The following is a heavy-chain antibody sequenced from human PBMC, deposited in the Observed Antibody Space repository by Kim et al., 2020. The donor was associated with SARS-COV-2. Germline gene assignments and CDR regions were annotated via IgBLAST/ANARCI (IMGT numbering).Heavy chain of an antibody. CDR1: GGTFSSYA. D-gene: IGHD1-26*01. J-gene: IGHJ6*02. Sequence: SVKVSCKASGGTFSSYAISWVRQAPGQGLEWMGGIIPIFGTANYAQKFQGRVTITADESTSTAYMELSSLRSEDTAVYYCAREWGSYLPGGVNYYYGMDVWGQGTTVTVSS. V-gene: IGHV1-69*13. CDR2: IIPIFGTA. CDR3: AREWGSYLPGGVNYYYGMDV.